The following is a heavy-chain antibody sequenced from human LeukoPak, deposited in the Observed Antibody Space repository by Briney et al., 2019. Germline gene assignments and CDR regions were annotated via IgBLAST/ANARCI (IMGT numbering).Heavy chain of an antibody. V-gene: IGHV3-74*01. CDR2: IGSDGGGI. Sequence: PGGSLRLSCAASGFTLSSYWMHWVRQAPGKGLVWVSRIGSDGGGISHADSVKGRFTISRDNAKNTLYLQMNSLRAEDTAVYYCVRGGGDSWGQGTLVTVSS. CDR1: GFTLSSYW. CDR3: VRGGGDS. J-gene: IGHJ4*02.